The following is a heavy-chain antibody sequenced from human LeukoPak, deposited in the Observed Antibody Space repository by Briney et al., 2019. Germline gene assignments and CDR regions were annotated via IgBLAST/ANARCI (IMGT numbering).Heavy chain of an antibody. CDR3: AKDRYHPRVGSYYFDY. V-gene: IGHV3-23*01. J-gene: IGHJ4*02. CDR2: ISGSGGST. CDR1: GFTFSSYA. Sequence: GGSLRLSCAASGFTFSSYAMSWVRQAPGKGLEWVSAISGSGGSTYYADSVKGRFTISRDNSKNTLYLQMNSLRAEDTAVYYCAKDRYHPRVGSYYFDYWGQGTLVTVSS. D-gene: IGHD2-2*01.